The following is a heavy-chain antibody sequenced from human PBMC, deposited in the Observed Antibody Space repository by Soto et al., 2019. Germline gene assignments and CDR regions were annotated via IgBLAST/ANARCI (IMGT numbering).Heavy chain of an antibody. CDR3: ARAKPYYDILTGEFDY. J-gene: IGHJ4*02. CDR2: INPSGGST. D-gene: IGHD3-9*01. V-gene: IGHV1-46*03. CDR1: GYTFTSYY. Sequence: ASVKVSCKASGYTFTSYYMHWVRQAPGQGLEWMGIINPSGGSTSYARKFQGRVTMTRDTSTSTVYMELSSLRSEDTAVYYCARAKPYYDILTGEFDYWGQGTLVTVSS.